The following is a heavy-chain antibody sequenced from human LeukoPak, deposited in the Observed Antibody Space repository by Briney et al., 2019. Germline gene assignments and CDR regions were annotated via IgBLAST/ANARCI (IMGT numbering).Heavy chain of an antibody. CDR1: GYTFTGYY. Sequence: ASVKVSCKASGYTFTGYYMHWVRQAPGQGLEWMGWINPNSGGTNYAQKFQGRVTMTRDTSISTAYMELSRLRSDDTAVYYCARDPFYYDSSGYSDYWGQGTLVTVTS. CDR3: ARDPFYYDSSGYSDY. J-gene: IGHJ4*02. CDR2: INPNSGGT. D-gene: IGHD3-22*01. V-gene: IGHV1-2*02.